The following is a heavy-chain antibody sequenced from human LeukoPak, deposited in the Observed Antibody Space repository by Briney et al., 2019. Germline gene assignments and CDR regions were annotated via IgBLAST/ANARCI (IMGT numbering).Heavy chain of an antibody. D-gene: IGHD1-26*01. V-gene: IGHV4-39*01. Sequence: PSETLSLTCNVSGGSINNSPYYWAWIRQPPGKGLEWIASMHYSGTTYHNPSLTSRVTISVDTSKNQFSLRLISVTAADTAVYYCARNDRGRPADYWGQGILVSVSS. CDR3: ARNDRGRPADY. CDR2: MHYSGTT. J-gene: IGHJ4*02. CDR1: GGSINNSPYY.